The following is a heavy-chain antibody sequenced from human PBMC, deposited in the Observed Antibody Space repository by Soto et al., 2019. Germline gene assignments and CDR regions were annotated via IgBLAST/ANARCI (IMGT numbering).Heavy chain of an antibody. CDR2: IYYSGST. J-gene: IGHJ4*02. CDR3: ARDNYDFWSGYHLFDY. CDR1: GGSISSYY. V-gene: IGHV4-59*01. Sequence: SETLSLTCTVSGGSISSYYWSWIRQPPGKGLEWIGYIYYSGSTNYNPSLKSRVTISVDTSKYQFSLKLSSVTAADTAVYYCARDNYDFWSGYHLFDYWGQGTLVTVSS. D-gene: IGHD3-3*01.